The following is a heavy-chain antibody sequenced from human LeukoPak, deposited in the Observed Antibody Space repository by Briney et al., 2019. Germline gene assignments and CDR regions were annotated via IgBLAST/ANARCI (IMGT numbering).Heavy chain of an antibody. J-gene: IGHJ4*02. D-gene: IGHD7-27*01. CDR2: ISYDGSNK. V-gene: IGHV3-30*03. Sequence: PGGSLRLSCAASGFTFSSYGMHWVRQAPGKGLEWVSFISYDGSNKYSPDSVKGRFTISRDNAKNSLYLQMHSLRVEDTAVYYCARSSGERPYYFDYWGQGTLVTVSS. CDR1: GFTFSSYG. CDR3: ARSSGERPYYFDY.